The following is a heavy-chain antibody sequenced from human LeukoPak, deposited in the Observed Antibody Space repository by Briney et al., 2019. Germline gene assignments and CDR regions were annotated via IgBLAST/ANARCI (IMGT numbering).Heavy chain of an antibody. CDR2: IYTSGST. CDR1: GGSISSYY. D-gene: IGHD3-9*01. CDR3: AKGRKDFDTNLGPFDS. Sequence: KASETLSLTCTVSGGSISSYYWSWIRQPAGKGLEWIGRIYTSGSTNYNPSLKSRVTISVGTSKTQFSLKVTSVTTADTAVYYCAKGRKDFDTNLGPFDSWGQGILVTVSS. J-gene: IGHJ4*02. V-gene: IGHV4-4*07.